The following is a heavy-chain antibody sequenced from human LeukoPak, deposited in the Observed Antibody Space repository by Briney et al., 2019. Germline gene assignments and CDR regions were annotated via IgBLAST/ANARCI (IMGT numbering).Heavy chain of an antibody. CDR3: ATGSFDGDAMDV. V-gene: IGHV1-24*01. Sequence: ASVKVSCKASGGTFSSYAISWVRQAPGKGLEWMGRFDPEDGETIYAQKFQGRVTLTEDTSTDTAYMELGSLRSEDTAVYYCATGSFDGDAMDVWGQGTTVTVSS. CDR2: FDPEDGET. D-gene: IGHD2-15*01. CDR1: GGTFSSYA. J-gene: IGHJ6*02.